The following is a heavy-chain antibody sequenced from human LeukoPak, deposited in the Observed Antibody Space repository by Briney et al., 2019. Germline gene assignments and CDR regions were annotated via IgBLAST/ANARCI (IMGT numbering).Heavy chain of an antibody. J-gene: IGHJ4*02. CDR2: ISGSGGST. CDR1: GFTFSSYA. V-gene: IGHV3-23*01. D-gene: IGHD3-22*01. CDR3: AKRMTVVVMVASDY. Sequence: GGSLRLSCAASGFTFSSYAMSWVRQAPGKGLEWVSAISGSGGSTYYADSVKGRFTISRDNSKNTLYLQMNSLRAEDTAVYYCAKRMTVVVMVASDYWGQGTLVTVSS.